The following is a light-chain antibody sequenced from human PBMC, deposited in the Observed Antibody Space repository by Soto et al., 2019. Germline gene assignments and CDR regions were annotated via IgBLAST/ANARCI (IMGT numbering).Light chain of an antibody. CDR1: SSDVGGYNY. Sequence: QSAPTQPASVSGSPGQSITIACTGTSSDVGGYNYVSWYQQHPGKAPKRMIYDVSNRHSGVSNRFSGSKSGNTASLTISGLQAEEEADYYFSSYTSRSNPVFGGGTKLTVL. J-gene: IGLJ2*01. V-gene: IGLV2-14*01. CDR3: SSYTSRSNPV. CDR2: DVS.